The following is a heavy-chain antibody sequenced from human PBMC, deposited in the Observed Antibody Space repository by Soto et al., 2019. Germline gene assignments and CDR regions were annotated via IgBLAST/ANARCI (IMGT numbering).Heavy chain of an antibody. CDR2: ISYDGSNK. CDR3: AKDRSVVVPRDGMAV. D-gene: IGHD2-2*01. J-gene: IGHJ6*02. Sequence: QVQLVESGGGVVQPGRSLRLSCAASGFTFSSYGMHWVRQAPGKGLEWVAVISYDGSNKYYADSVKGRFTISRDNSKNKLYLQMNSLRAEDTAVYYCAKDRSVVVPRDGMAVWGQGTTVTVSS. V-gene: IGHV3-30*18. CDR1: GFTFSSYG.